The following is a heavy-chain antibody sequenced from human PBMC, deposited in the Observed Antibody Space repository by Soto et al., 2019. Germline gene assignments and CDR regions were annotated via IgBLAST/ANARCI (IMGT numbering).Heavy chain of an antibody. D-gene: IGHD3-16*02. Sequence: HLVESGGGSVRPGGSLRLSCAASGFIFRDYYMTWIRQAPGKGLEWVSYISGSGGTVYYADSVKGRFTISRDHAKNLLYLQMNSLRAEDTAVYYCARDLAGLRLGELSLGSFDYWGQGTLVTVSS. V-gene: IGHV3-11*01. CDR2: ISGSGGTV. CDR1: GFIFRDYY. J-gene: IGHJ4*02. CDR3: ARDLAGLRLGELSLGSFDY.